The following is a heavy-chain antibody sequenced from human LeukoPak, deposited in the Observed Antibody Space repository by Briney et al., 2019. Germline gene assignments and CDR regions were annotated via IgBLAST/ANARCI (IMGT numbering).Heavy chain of an antibody. Sequence: ASVKVSCKASGYTFTSYYMHWVRQAPGQGLEWMGIINPSGGSTSYAQKFQGRVTMTRDTSTSTVYMELSSLRSEDTAVYYCAREESSLVHYYDSSGYPDWGQGTLVTVSS. CDR2: INPSGGST. CDR3: AREESSLVHYYDSSGYPD. J-gene: IGHJ4*02. V-gene: IGHV1-46*01. D-gene: IGHD3-22*01. CDR1: GYTFTSYY.